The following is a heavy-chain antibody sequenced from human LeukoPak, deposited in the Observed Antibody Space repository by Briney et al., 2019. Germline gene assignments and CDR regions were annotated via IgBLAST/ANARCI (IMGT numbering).Heavy chain of an antibody. CDR3: ARDLGKVTGFDY. J-gene: IGHJ4*02. V-gene: IGHV3-53*01. CDR1: GFIVSSNY. Sequence: GGSLRLSCAASGFIVSSNYMSWVRQAPGKGLEWVSVIYSGGSTDYADSVKGRFIISRDNSKNTLYLQMNSLRAEDTAVYYCARDLGKVTGFDYWGQGTLVTVSS. D-gene: IGHD2-21*02. CDR2: IYSGGST.